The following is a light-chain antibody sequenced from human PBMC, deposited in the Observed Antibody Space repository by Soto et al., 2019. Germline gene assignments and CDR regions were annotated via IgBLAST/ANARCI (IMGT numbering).Light chain of an antibody. V-gene: IGLV2-14*03. Sequence: QSVLTQPASVSGSHGQSITISCTGTSSDVGGYNFVSWYQQHPGNSPKLMIYDVTNRPSGISNRFSGSKSGNTASLTISGLQAEDEAHYYCNSYTTSGAVVFGGGTKLTVL. CDR1: SSDVGGYNF. J-gene: IGLJ3*02. CDR2: DVT. CDR3: NSYTTSGAVV.